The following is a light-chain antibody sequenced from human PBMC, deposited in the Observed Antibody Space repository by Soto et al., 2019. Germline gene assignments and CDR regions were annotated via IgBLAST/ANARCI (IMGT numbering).Light chain of an antibody. CDR2: GAS. V-gene: IGKV1-9*01. Sequence: IQLTQSPSSLSASVGDRVTITCRASQGLNTNLAWYQQKPGKAPNLLIFGASTLQSGVPSRFSGSGSGTEFTLTISSLQPEDFATYYCQQLNSHPRTFGQGTKLEIK. CDR3: QQLNSHPRT. J-gene: IGKJ2*01. CDR1: QGLNTN.